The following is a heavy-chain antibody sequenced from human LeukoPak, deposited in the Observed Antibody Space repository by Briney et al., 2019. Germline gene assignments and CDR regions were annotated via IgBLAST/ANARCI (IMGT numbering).Heavy chain of an antibody. CDR1: GFTFSSYA. Sequence: SGGSLRLSCAASGFTFSSYAMSWVRQAPGKGLEWVSAISGSDGITYYADSMKGRSTISRDNSKNTLYLQMNSLRADDTAVYYCAKGPIFGVVRSFDYWGQGTLVTVSS. J-gene: IGHJ4*02. CDR2: ISGSDGIT. V-gene: IGHV3-23*01. D-gene: IGHD3-3*01. CDR3: AKGPIFGVVRSFDY.